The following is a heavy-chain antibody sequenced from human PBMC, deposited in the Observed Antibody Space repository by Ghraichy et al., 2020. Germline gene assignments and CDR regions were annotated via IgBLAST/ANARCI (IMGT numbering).Heavy chain of an antibody. CDR2: IYSGGST. CDR3: ARDLHYDFWSGYFDY. CDR1: GFTVSSNY. V-gene: IGHV3-53*04. D-gene: IGHD3-3*01. Sequence: LSLTCAASGFTVSSNYMSWVRQAPGKGLEWVSVIYSGGSTYYADSVKGRFTISRHNSKNTLYLQMNSLRAEDTAVYYCARDLHYDFWSGYFDYWGQGTLVTVSS. J-gene: IGHJ4*02.